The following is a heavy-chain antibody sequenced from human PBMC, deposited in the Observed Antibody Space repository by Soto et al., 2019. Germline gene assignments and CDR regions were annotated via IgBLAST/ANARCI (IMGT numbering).Heavy chain of an antibody. V-gene: IGHV3-33*01. Sequence: GGSLRLSCAASGFTFSSYGMHWVRQAPGKGLEWVAVRWYDGSNKYYADSVKGRFTISRDNSKNTLYLQMNSLRAEDTAVYYCARDPRQNDYGDDAVNYYYYMDVWGKGTTVTVSS. CDR3: ARDPRQNDYGDDAVNYYYYMDV. CDR1: GFTFSSYG. CDR2: RWYDGSNK. D-gene: IGHD4-17*01. J-gene: IGHJ6*03.